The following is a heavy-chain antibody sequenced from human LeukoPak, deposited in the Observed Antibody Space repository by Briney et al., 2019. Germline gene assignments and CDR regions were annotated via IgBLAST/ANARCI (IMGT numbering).Heavy chain of an antibody. V-gene: IGHV4-39*07. CDR3: ARGSPLKDYGGNPTVLG. D-gene: IGHD4-23*01. CDR1: GGSISSSSYY. CDR2: IYYSGST. J-gene: IGHJ4*02. Sequence: PSETLSLTCTVSGGSISSSSYYWGWIRQPPGKGLEWIGSIYYSGSTYYNPSLKSRVTISVDTSKNQFSLKLSSVTAADTAVYYCARGSPLKDYGGNPTVLGWGQGTLVTVSS.